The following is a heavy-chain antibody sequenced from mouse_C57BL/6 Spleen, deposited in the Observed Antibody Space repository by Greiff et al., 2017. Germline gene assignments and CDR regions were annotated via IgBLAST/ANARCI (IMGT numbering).Heavy chain of an antibody. D-gene: IGHD1-1*01. CDR2: INPSSGYT. J-gene: IGHJ2*01. V-gene: IGHV1-4*01. Sequence: VKLVESGAELARPGASVKMSCKASGYTFTSYTMHWVKQRPGQGLEWIGYINPSSGYTKYNQKFKDKATLTADKSSSTAYMQLSSLTSEDSAVYYCARGDTTVLDYWGQGTTLTVSS. CDR1: GYTFTSYT. CDR3: ARGDTTVLDY.